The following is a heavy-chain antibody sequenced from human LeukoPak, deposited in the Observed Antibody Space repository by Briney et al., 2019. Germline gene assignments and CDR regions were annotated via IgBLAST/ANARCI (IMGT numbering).Heavy chain of an antibody. CDR2: IWYDGSNK. Sequence: GRSLRLSCAASGFTFSSYGMHWVRQAPGKGLEWVAVIWYDGSNKYYADSVKGRFTISRDNSKNTLYLQMNSLRAEDTAVYYCARDLGQWLALDAFDIWGQGTMVTVSS. V-gene: IGHV3-33*01. D-gene: IGHD6-19*01. CDR1: GFTFSSYG. CDR3: ARDLGQWLALDAFDI. J-gene: IGHJ3*02.